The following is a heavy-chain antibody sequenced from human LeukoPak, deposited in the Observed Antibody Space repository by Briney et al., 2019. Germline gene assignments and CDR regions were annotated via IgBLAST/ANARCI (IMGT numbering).Heavy chain of an antibody. CDR3: ARDSSGYLEFDY. V-gene: IGHV1-8*03. D-gene: IGHD3-22*01. CDR1: GYTFTSYD. CDR2: MNPNSGNT. Sequence: GASLKVSCKASGYTFTSYDINWVRQATGQGLEWMGWMNPNSGNTGYAQKFQGRVTITRNTSISTAYMKLSSLRSEDTAVYYSARDSSGYLEFDYWGQGTLVTVSS. J-gene: IGHJ4*02.